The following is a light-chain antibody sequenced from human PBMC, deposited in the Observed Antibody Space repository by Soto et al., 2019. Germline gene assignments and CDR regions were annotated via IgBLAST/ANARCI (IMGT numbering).Light chain of an antibody. CDR3: TSWTTSTTMI. CDR2: DVN. Sequence: QSALTQPASVSGSPGQSITISCTGTSSDIGAYNFVSSYQQHPGKAPNLMLYDVNIRPSGVSNRFSGSKSGNTASLTISVLHAEDEADYCCTSWTTSTTMIFGGGTKLTVL. J-gene: IGLJ2*01. V-gene: IGLV2-14*03. CDR1: SSDIGAYNF.